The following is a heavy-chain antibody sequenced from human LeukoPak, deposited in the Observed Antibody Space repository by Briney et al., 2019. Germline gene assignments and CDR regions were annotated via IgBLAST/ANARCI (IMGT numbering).Heavy chain of an antibody. Sequence: ASVKVSCKASGYTFASYDINWVRQATGQGLEWMGWMNPNSGNTGYAQKFQGRVTMTRNTSISTAYMELSSLRSEDTAVYCCARVATVTTSWFDPWGQGTLVTVSS. CDR1: GYTFASYD. CDR3: ARVATVTTSWFDP. D-gene: IGHD4-11*01. CDR2: MNPNSGNT. V-gene: IGHV1-8*01. J-gene: IGHJ5*02.